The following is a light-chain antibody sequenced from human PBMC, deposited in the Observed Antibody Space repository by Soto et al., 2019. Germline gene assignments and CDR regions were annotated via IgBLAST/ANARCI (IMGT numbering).Light chain of an antibody. V-gene: IGKV2-28*01. J-gene: IGKJ1*01. CDR2: LGS. CDR3: MQALQTWT. CDR1: QSLLHSNGYNY. Sequence: DIVMTQSPLSLPVTPGEPASISCRSSQSLLHSNGYNYLDWYLQKPGQSPQLLIYLGSNRASGVPDRFSGSGSGTDFTLKISRVEAEDVGVYYCMQALQTWTFGQGIKVEIK.